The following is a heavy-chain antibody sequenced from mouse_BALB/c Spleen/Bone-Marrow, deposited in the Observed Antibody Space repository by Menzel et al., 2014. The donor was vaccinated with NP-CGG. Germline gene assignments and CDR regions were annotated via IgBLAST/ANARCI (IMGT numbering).Heavy chain of an antibody. D-gene: IGHD4-1*01. CDR3: KRSLGRFAY. V-gene: IGHV1S53*01. Sequence: PEQGLEWIGYISPGDGVIKYNEKFKGKAILTADKSSSTAYMQLNSLTSEDSAVYFCKRSLGRFAYWGQGTLVTVSA. CDR2: ISPGDGVI. J-gene: IGHJ3*01.